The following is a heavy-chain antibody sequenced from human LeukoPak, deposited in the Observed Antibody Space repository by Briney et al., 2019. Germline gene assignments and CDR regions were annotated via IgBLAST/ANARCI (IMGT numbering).Heavy chain of an antibody. Sequence: GGSLRLSCAASQFSSSSDAMVSGPQAPGKGLEWVAVISYDGNNKYYADSVKGRFTISRDNSKNTLYLQMNSLRAEDKALYYCAALPAWGQGTLVTVSS. V-gene: IGHV3-30-3*01. CDR1: QFSSSSDA. J-gene: IGHJ4*02. CDR3: AALPA. CDR2: ISYDGNNK.